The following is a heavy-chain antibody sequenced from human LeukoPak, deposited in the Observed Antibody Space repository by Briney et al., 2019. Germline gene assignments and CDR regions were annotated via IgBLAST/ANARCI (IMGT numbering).Heavy chain of an antibody. CDR1: GGSISSYY. Sequence: PSGTLSLTCTVSGGSISSYYWSWIRQPAGKGLEWIGRIYTSGSTNYNPSLKSRVTMSVDTSKNQFSLQLKSVTPEDTAVYYCARDESGNGMDVWGQGTTVTVSS. CDR3: ARDESGNGMDV. CDR2: IYTSGST. J-gene: IGHJ6*02. D-gene: IGHD3-3*01. V-gene: IGHV4-4*07.